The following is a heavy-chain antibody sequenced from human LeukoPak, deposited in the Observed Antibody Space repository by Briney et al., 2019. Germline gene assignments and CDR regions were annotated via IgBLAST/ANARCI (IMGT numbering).Heavy chain of an antibody. CDR3: ATTPSSASGDGYNLVGYYFDY. D-gene: IGHD5-24*01. J-gene: IGHJ4*02. Sequence: PSQTLSLTCAVSGGSISSGGYSWSWIRQPPGKGLEWIGYIYHSGSTYYNPSLKSRVTISVDRSKNQFSLKLSSVTAADTAVYYCATTPSSASGDGYNLVGYYFDYWGQGTLVTVSS. V-gene: IGHV4-30-2*01. CDR1: GGSISSGGYS. CDR2: IYHSGST.